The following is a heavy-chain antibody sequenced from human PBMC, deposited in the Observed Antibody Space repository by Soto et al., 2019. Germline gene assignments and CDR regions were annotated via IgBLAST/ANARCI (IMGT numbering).Heavy chain of an antibody. CDR1: GGSISSSSYY. Sequence: SETLSLTCTVSGGSISSSSYYWGWIRQPPGKGLEWIGSIYYSGSTYYNPSLKSRVTISVDTSKNQFSLKLSSVTAADTAVYYCAREAARGFNGMDVRGQGTTVTVSS. D-gene: IGHD5-12*01. V-gene: IGHV4-39*02. J-gene: IGHJ6*02. CDR3: AREAARGFNGMDV. CDR2: IYYSGST.